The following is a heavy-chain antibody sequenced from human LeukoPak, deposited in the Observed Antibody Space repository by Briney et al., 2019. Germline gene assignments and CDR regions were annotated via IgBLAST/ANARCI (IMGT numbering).Heavy chain of an antibody. CDR1: GGSISSGDYY. V-gene: IGHV4-30-4*08. J-gene: IGHJ4*02. Sequence: PSQTLSLTCTVSGGSISSGDYYWSWIRQPPGKGLEWIGYIYYSGSTYYNPSLKSRVTISVDTSKNQFSLKLSSVTAADTAVYYCARGDDYSNCSSFGGFDYWGQGTLVTVSS. CDR2: IYYSGST. CDR3: ARGDDYSNCSSFGGFDY. D-gene: IGHD4-11*01.